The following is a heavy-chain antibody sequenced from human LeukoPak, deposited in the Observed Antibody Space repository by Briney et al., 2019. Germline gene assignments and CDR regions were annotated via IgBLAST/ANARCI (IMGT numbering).Heavy chain of an antibody. CDR1: GYTFTGYY. CDR3: ARDEGGGSYRYYFDY. CDR2: INPNSGDT. V-gene: IGHV1-2*02. J-gene: IGHJ4*02. Sequence: ASVKVSCKASGYTFTGYYMHWVRQAPGQGLEWMGWINPNSGDTKYSQKLQGRVTMTRDTSISTAYMELNRLRSDDTAVYYCARDEGGGSYRYYFDYWGQGTLVTVSS. D-gene: IGHD1-26*01.